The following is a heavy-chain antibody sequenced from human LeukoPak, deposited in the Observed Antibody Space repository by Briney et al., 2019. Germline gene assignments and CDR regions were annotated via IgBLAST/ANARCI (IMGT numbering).Heavy chain of an antibody. Sequence: SETLSLTCAVYGGSFSGYYWSWIRQPPGKRLEWIGEINHSGSTNYNPSLKSRVTISVDTSKNRFSLKLSSVTAADTAVYYCATGGGEAPDCWGQGTLVTVSS. V-gene: IGHV4-34*01. CDR1: GGSFSGYY. CDR3: ATGGGEAPDC. J-gene: IGHJ4*02. CDR2: INHSGST. D-gene: IGHD4-17*01.